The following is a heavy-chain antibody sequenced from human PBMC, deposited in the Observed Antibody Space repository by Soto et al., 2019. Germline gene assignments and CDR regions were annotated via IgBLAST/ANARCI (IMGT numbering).Heavy chain of an antibody. CDR3: AREGLGYCEGVSCRPDSYFDY. CDR1: GGSISSSSYY. V-gene: IGHV4-39*07. J-gene: IGHJ4*02. D-gene: IGHD2-15*01. CDR2: IYYSGNT. Sequence: SETLSLTCTVSGGSISSSSYYWGWIRQPPGKGLEWIGSIYYSGNTYYNPSLKSRVTISLDTSKNQFSLNLNSVTAADTAVYYCAREGLGYCEGVSCRPDSYFDYWGRGTLVTVSS.